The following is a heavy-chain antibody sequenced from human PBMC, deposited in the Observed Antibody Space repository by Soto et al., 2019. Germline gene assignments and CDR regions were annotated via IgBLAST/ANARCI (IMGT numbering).Heavy chain of an antibody. Sequence: PSLTCTVSGGSISSSSYYWGWIRQPPGKGLEWIGSIYYSGSTYYNPSLKSRVTISVDTSKNQFSLKLSSVTAADTAVYYCASITIFGVALYYGMDVWGQGTTVTVSS. J-gene: IGHJ6*02. V-gene: IGHV4-39*01. CDR1: GGSISSSSYY. CDR3: ASITIFGVALYYGMDV. CDR2: IYYSGST. D-gene: IGHD3-3*01.